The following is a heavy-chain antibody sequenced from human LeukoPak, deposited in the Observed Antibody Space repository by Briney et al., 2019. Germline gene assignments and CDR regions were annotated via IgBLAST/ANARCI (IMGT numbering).Heavy chain of an antibody. CDR1: GYTFTSYY. D-gene: IGHD6-19*01. CDR2: INPSGGST. CDR3: ARGSGESVIDYYYYHMDV. V-gene: IGHV1-46*01. J-gene: IGHJ6*03. Sequence: ASVKVSCKASGYTFTSYYMHWVRQAPGQGLEWMGIINPSGGSTSYAQKFQGRVTMTRDMSTSTVYMELSSLRSEDTAVYYCARGSGESVIDYYYYHMDVWGKGTTVTISS.